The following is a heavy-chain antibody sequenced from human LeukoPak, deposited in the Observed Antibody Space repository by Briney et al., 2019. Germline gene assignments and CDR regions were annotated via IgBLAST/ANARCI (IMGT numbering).Heavy chain of an antibody. Sequence: GGTLRLSCKASGFIFGDYYMSWVRQAPGKGLEWVSGNSGSGGSTNHADSVKGRFTISRDNSKNTLYLQMNSLRAEDTAVYYCAKATYYYDSSGRIGGYFDYWGQGTLVTVSS. V-gene: IGHV3-23*01. CDR1: GFIFGDYY. D-gene: IGHD3-22*01. CDR2: NSGSGGST. CDR3: AKATYYYDSSGRIGGYFDY. J-gene: IGHJ4*02.